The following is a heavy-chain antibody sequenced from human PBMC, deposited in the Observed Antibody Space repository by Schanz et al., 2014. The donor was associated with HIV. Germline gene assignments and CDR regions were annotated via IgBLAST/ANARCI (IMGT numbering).Heavy chain of an antibody. CDR2: ISSDGSYK. D-gene: IGHD3-10*01. J-gene: IGHJ4*02. Sequence: VQLVESGGGLIQPGGSLRLSCAVSGFTVSSDYMTWVRQAPGKGLEWVAIISSDGSYKYYADSVKGRFTISRDNSKNTLYLQINSLRAEDTAVFYCAKSGNGXSLDFWGQGTLLTVSS. V-gene: IGHV3-30*18. CDR3: AKSGNGXSLDF. CDR1: GFTVSSDY.